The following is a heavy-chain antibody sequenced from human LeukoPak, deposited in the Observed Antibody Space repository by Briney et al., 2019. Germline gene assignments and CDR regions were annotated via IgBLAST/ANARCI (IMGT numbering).Heavy chain of an antibody. D-gene: IGHD3-22*01. V-gene: IGHV1-69*13. CDR3: ARGYDSSGPTDY. J-gene: IGHJ4*02. CDR2: IIPIFGTA. Sequence: GASVKVSCKASGGTFTSHAISWVRQAPGQGLEWMGGIIPIFGTANYAQKFQGRVTITADESTSTAYMELSSLRSEDTAVYYCARGYDSSGPTDYWGQGTLVTVSS. CDR1: GGTFTSHA.